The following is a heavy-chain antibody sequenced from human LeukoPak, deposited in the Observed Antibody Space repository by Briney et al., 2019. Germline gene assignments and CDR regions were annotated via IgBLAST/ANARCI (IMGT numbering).Heavy chain of an antibody. CDR2: IRSKAKNYET. CDR3: TRPNYGDYADDY. D-gene: IGHD4-17*01. Sequence: GGSLKLSCAASGFTLSGSAMHWVRRASGKGLEWVGRIRSKAKNYETTYAPSVKGRFAISRDDSKNTAFLQMNGLKTEDTAMYYCTRPNYGDYADDYWGQGTLVTVSS. V-gene: IGHV3-73*01. J-gene: IGHJ4*02. CDR1: GFTLSGSA.